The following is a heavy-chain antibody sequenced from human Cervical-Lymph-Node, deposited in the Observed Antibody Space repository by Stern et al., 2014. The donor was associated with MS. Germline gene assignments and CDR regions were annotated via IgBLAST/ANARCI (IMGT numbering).Heavy chain of an antibody. CDR2: IYYSGST. D-gene: IGHD6-13*01. Sequence: QVQLQESGPGVAQPSQTLSLTCTVSGGSISTDGYYWTWIRQHPEKGLEWIGYIYYSGSTYYNPSLKSRVTMSLDTSKNQFSMNVSSVTAADTAIYYCARDDRGSSWYRFDFWGQGTLVTVSS. CDR3: ARDDRGSSWYRFDF. V-gene: IGHV4-31*03. CDR1: GGSISTDGYY. J-gene: IGHJ4*02.